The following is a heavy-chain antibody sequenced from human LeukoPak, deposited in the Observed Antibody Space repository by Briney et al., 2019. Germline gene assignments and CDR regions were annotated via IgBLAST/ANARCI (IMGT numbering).Heavy chain of an antibody. V-gene: IGHV3-33*08. CDR1: GFTFSSYW. Sequence: PGGSLRLSCAASGFTFSSYWMSWVRQAPGKGLEWVAVIWYDGSYKYYTDSVKGRFTISRDNSKNTLYLQMNSLRAEDTAVYYCARAPVWEPDSRGSYFDYWGQGTLVTVSS. CDR2: IWYDGSYK. D-gene: IGHD3-22*01. CDR3: ARAPVWEPDSRGSYFDY. J-gene: IGHJ4*02.